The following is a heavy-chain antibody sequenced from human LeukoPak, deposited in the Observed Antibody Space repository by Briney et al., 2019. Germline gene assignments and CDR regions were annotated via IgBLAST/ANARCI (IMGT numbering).Heavy chain of an antibody. CDR3: ARVSSSWSLYYYYYMDV. J-gene: IGHJ6*03. CDR2: IYTSGST. V-gene: IGHV4-4*07. D-gene: IGHD6-13*01. CDR1: GGSISSYY. Sequence: PSETLSLTCTVSGGSISSYYWGWIRQPAGKGLEWIGRIYTSGSTNYNPSLKSRVTMSVDTSKNQFSLKLSSVTAADTAVYYCARVSSSWSLYYYYYMDVWGKGTMVTVSS.